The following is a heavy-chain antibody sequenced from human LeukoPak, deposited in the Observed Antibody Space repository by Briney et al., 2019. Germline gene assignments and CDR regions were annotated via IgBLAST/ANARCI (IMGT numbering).Heavy chain of an antibody. Sequence: GGSLRLSCAASGFTFSNYDVHCVRQAPGKGLEWVAVIWYDGSNKYYVDSVKGRFTISRDISKNTLYLQMNSLSAEDTAVYYCARHGYNYGFDYWGQGTLVTVSS. CDR3: ARHGYNYGFDY. D-gene: IGHD5-24*01. V-gene: IGHV3-33*01. CDR2: IWYDGSNK. CDR1: GFTFSNYD. J-gene: IGHJ4*02.